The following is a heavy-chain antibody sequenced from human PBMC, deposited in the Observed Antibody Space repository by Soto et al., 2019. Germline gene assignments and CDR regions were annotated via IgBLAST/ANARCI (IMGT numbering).Heavy chain of an antibody. J-gene: IGHJ4*02. Sequence: ASVKVSCKASGYTFTSYYMHWVRQAPGQGLEWMGIINPSGGSTSYAQKFQGRVTMTRDTSTSTVYMELSSLRSEDTAVYYCARAERTYDCSGGSCGVDYWGQGTLVTVSS. V-gene: IGHV1-46*01. CDR2: INPSGGST. D-gene: IGHD2-15*01. CDR1: GYTFTSYY. CDR3: ARAERTYDCSGGSCGVDY.